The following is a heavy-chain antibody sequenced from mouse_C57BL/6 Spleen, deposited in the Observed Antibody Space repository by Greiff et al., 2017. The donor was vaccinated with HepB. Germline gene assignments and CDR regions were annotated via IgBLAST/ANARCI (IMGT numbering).Heavy chain of an antibody. V-gene: IGHV14-1*01. CDR1: GFNIKDYY. Sequence: EVQLQQSGAELVRPGASVKLSCTASGFNIKDYYMHWVKQRPEQGLEWIGRIDPEDGDTEYAPKFQGKATMTADTSSNTAYLQLSSLTSEDTAVYYCTYYGSSYVRTFDYWGQGTTLTVSS. CDR3: TYYGSSYVRTFDY. J-gene: IGHJ2*01. CDR2: IDPEDGDT. D-gene: IGHD1-1*01.